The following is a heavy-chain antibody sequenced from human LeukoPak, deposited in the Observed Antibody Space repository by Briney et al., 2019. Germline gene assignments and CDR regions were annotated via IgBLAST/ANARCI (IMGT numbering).Heavy chain of an antibody. CDR1: GYTFTSNY. D-gene: IGHD2-2*01. Sequence: ASVKVSCKAFGYTFTSNYMHWVRQAPGQGPEWMGVISPSGGSTTYAQKFQGRVTLTRDMSTSTDYLELRSLRSDDTAVYYCARDVRHRYCSSSSCYWGWLDPWGQGTLVTVSS. CDR3: ARDVRHRYCSSSSCYWGWLDP. J-gene: IGHJ5*02. CDR2: ISPSGGST. V-gene: IGHV1-46*01.